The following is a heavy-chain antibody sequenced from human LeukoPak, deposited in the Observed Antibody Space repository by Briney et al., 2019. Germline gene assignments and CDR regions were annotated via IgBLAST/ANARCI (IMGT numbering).Heavy chain of an antibody. Sequence: GGSLRLSCAASGFTFSSYGMHWVRQAPGKGLEWVALIRYDGSNKYYADSVKGRFTISRDNSKNTLYLQMNSLRAEDTAVYYCAREDTAMASGGSYYFDYWGQGTLVTVSS. J-gene: IGHJ4*02. V-gene: IGHV3-30*02. CDR1: GFTFSSYG. D-gene: IGHD5-18*01. CDR3: AREDTAMASGGSYYFDY. CDR2: IRYDGSNK.